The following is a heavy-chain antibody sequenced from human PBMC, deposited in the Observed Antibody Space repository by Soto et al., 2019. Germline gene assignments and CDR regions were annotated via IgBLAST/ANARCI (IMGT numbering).Heavy chain of an antibody. CDR2: ISYDGHNT. V-gene: IGHV3-30-3*01. Sequence: QVPLEESGGGVVHPGRSLRLSCIASGFLFHTYSMHWVRQTPGKGLEWVAVISYDGHNTHYVHSVNGRFTISRDNSKSTLYVDMNSLRVEDTAIYYCARDDYGFDPWGQGTLVTVSS. J-gene: IGHJ5*02. D-gene: IGHD3-16*01. CDR3: ARDDYGFDP. CDR1: GFLFHTYS.